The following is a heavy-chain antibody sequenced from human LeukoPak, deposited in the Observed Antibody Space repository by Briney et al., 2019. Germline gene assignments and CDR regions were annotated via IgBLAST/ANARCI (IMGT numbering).Heavy chain of an antibody. CDR2: IYYSGST. CDR1: GGSISSSSYY. D-gene: IGHD2-2*01. CDR3: GSGGYCSSTSCPPPAGWFDP. V-gene: IGHV4-39*01. Sequence: SETLSLTCTVSGGSISSSSYYWGWIRQPPGKGLEWIGSIYYSGSTYYNPSLKSRVTISVDTSKNQFSLKLSSVTAADTAVYYCGSGGYCSSTSCPPPAGWFDPWGQGTLVTVSS. J-gene: IGHJ5*02.